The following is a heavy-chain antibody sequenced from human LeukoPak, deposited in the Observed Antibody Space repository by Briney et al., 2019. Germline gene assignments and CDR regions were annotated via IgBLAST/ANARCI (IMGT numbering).Heavy chain of an antibody. D-gene: IGHD2-15*01. J-gene: IGHJ4*02. Sequence: ASVKVSCTASGYTFTGYYIHWVRQAPGQGLDWMGWISAGNGNTKYSQNFQGRVTFISNTSATTAFMELSSLRAEDTAVYYCARTEGYCSGGSCYARYFDYWGQGTLVTVSS. V-gene: IGHV1/OR15-3*02. CDR2: ISAGNGNT. CDR1: GYTFTGYY. CDR3: ARTEGYCSGGSCYARYFDY.